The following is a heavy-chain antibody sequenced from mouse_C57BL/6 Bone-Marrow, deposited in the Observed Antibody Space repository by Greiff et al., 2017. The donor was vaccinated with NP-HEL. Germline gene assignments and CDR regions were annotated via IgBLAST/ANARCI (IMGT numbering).Heavy chain of an antibody. CDR1: GYTFTSYG. D-gene: IGHD1-1*01. V-gene: IGHV1-81*01. Sequence: VQLQQSGAELARPWASVMLSCKASGYTFTSYGISWVKQRTGQGLEWIGEIYPGSGNTYYNEKFKGKATLTADKSSSTAYMELRSLTSEDSAGYFCARMEYYGSSSCWYFDVWGTGTTVTVSS. CDR2: IYPGSGNT. J-gene: IGHJ1*03. CDR3: ARMEYYGSSSCWYFDV.